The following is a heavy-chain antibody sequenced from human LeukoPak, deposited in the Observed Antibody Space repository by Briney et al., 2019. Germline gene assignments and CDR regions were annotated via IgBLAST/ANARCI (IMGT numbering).Heavy chain of an antibody. CDR3: AREHSGCDWMESFYFDY. CDR1: GGSISSYY. D-gene: IGHD5-12*01. J-gene: IGHJ4*02. V-gene: IGHV4-4*07. CDR2: IYTSGST. Sequence: SETLSLTCTVSGGSISSYYWSWIRQPAGKGLEWIGRIYTSGSTNYNPSLKSRVTMSVDTSKNQFSLKLSSVTAADTAVYYCAREHSGCDWMESFYFDYWGQGTLVTVSS.